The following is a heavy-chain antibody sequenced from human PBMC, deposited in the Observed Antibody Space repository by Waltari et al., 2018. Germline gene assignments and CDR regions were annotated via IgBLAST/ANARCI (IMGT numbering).Heavy chain of an antibody. Sequence: QVQLQESGPGLVKPSETLSLTCTVSGGSISSYYWSWIRQPPGKGLEWIGYIYYSGSTNYNPSLKSRVTISVDTSKNQFSLKLSSVTAADTAVYYCARIRSGTYYFDYWGQGTLVTVSS. V-gene: IGHV4-59*08. CDR3: ARIRSGTYYFDY. CDR1: GGSISSYY. CDR2: IYYSGST. D-gene: IGHD1-26*01. J-gene: IGHJ4*02.